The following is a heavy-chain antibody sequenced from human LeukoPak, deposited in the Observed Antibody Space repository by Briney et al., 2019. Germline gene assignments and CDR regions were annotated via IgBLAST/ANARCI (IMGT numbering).Heavy chain of an antibody. J-gene: IGHJ4*02. Sequence: GGSLRLSCAASGFTFSSCGMHWVRQAPGKGLEWVAFIRYDGSNKYYADSVKGRFTISRDNSKNTLYLQMNSLRAEDTAVYYATNYDSSGYDDYWGQGTLVTVSS. V-gene: IGHV3-30*02. D-gene: IGHD3-22*01. CDR2: IRYDGSNK. CDR3: TNYDSSGYDDY. CDR1: GFTFSSCG.